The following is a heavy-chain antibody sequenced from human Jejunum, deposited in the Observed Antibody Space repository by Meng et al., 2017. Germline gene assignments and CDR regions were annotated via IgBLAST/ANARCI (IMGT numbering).Heavy chain of an antibody. CDR1: GFTFSDYY. CDR3: ARGHYGLDV. CDR2: IDPTGGSI. V-gene: IGHV3-11*01. J-gene: IGHJ6*02. Sequence: GESLKISCAASGFTFSDYYMNWVRQAPGKGLEWVSYIDPTGGSIFYTDSVKGRFTISRDNAKNSLFLQMNSLRDEDTAVYYCARGHYGLDVWGQGTMVTVSS.